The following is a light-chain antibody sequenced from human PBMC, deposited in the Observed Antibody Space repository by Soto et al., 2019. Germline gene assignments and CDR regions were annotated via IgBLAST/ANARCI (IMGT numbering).Light chain of an antibody. Sequence: QSALTQPRSVSGSPGQSVTLSCTGTSSDVGSYNYVSWYQQHPGKAPKLMIDDVNKRPSGVPDRFSGSRSGNTASLTISGLQAEDEADYYCCSYAGSYTWVFGGGTKSPS. CDR3: CSYAGSYTWV. V-gene: IGLV2-11*01. CDR1: SSDVGSYNY. CDR2: DVN. J-gene: IGLJ3*02.